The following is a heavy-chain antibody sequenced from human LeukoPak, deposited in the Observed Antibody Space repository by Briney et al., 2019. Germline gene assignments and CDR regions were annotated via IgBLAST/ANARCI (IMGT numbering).Heavy chain of an antibody. CDR1: GGSFSGYY. D-gene: IGHD5-24*01. Sequence: PSETLSLTCAVYGGSFSGYYWSWIRQPPGKGLEWIGEINHSGSTNYNPSLKSRVTISVDTSKNQFSLKLSSVTAADTAVYYCARASVEMATTFDYWGQGTLVTVSS. J-gene: IGHJ4*02. CDR3: ARASVEMATTFDY. V-gene: IGHV4-34*01. CDR2: INHSGST.